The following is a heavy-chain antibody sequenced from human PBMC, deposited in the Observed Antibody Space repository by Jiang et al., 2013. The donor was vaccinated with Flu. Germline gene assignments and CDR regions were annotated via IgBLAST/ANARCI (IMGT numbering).Heavy chain of an antibody. CDR3: ARDNYFDTGGSLIDAFDI. Sequence: ASGFTFHDFNMNWVRQGSRKGLEWISYITTSSSTMYYADSVRGRFTISRDNAKNSLFLQMNSLRAEDTGIYFCARDNYFDTGGSLIDAFDIWGQGTMVTVSS. CDR2: ITTSSSTM. CDR1: GFTFHDFN. V-gene: IGHV3-48*01. D-gene: IGHD2-8*02. J-gene: IGHJ3*02.